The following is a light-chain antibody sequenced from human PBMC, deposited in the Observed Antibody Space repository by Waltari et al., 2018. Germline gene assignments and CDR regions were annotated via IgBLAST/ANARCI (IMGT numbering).Light chain of an antibody. J-gene: IGLJ1*01. CDR1: SSDVGGYTH. CDR2: DVS. V-gene: IGLV2-14*03. CDR3: SSYSTSLTPYV. Sequence: QSALTQPASVSGSPGQSITISCTGTSSDVGGYTHFSWYQHNPAKAPKLMIYDVSSRPSGVSNRFFGSKSGNTASLTISGLQAEDEAVYFCSSYSTSLTPYVFGPGTKVTVL.